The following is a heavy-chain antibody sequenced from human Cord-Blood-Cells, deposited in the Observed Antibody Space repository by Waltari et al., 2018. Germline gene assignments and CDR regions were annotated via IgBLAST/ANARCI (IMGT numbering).Heavy chain of an antibody. CDR3: TRDNYGDYSY. V-gene: IGHV3-49*03. D-gene: IGHD4-17*01. Sequence: EVQLVESGGGLVQPGRSLSLSCTASGFTFGECAMGWFRQAPGKGLEWVGFIRSKAYGGTTEYAASVKGRFTISRDDSKSIAYLQMNSLKTEDTAVYYCTRDNYGDYSYWGQGTLVTVSS. CDR2: IRSKAYGGTT. CDR1: GFTFGECA. J-gene: IGHJ4*02.